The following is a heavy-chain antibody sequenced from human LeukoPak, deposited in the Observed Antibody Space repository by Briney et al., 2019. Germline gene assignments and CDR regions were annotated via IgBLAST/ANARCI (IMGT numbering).Heavy chain of an antibody. V-gene: IGHV3-74*01. J-gene: IGHJ5*02. D-gene: IGHD2-2*01. CDR1: GFTFSSYW. Sequence: GGSLRLSSAASGFTFSSYWMHWVRQAPGKGLVWVSRINSDGSSTSYADSVKGRFTISRDNAKNTLYLQMNSLRAEDTAVYYCARVVVPAAIDWFDPWGQGTLVTVSS. CDR3: ARVVVPAAIDWFDP. CDR2: INSDGSST.